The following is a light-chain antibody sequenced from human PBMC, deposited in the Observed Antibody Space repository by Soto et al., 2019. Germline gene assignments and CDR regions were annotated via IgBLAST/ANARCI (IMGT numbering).Light chain of an antibody. J-gene: IGLJ2*01. CDR1: SGDVGGYNY. V-gene: IGLV2-14*01. Sequence: QSALTQPASVSGSPGQSITISCTGTSGDVGGYNYVSWYQQHPGKAPKLMIYEVSNRPSGVSNRFSGSKSGNTASLTISGLQAEDEADYYCSSCTRTSHVVFGGGTKLTVL. CDR3: SSCTRTSHVV. CDR2: EVS.